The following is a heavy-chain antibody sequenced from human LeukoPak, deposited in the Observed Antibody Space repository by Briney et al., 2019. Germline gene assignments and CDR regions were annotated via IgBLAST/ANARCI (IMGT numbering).Heavy chain of an antibody. D-gene: IGHD3-3*01. Sequence: SETLSLTCTVSGYSISSGYYWGWIRQPPGKGLEWIGSIYHSGSTYYNPSLKSRVTISVDPSKNQFSLKLSSVTAADTAVYYCARKNYDFWSGYYKNWFDPWGQGTLVTVSS. J-gene: IGHJ5*02. CDR2: IYHSGST. CDR1: GYSISSGYY. CDR3: ARKNYDFWSGYYKNWFDP. V-gene: IGHV4-38-2*02.